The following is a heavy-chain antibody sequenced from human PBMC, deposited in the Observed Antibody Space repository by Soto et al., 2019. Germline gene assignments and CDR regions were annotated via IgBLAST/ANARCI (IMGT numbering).Heavy chain of an antibody. D-gene: IGHD3-10*01. CDR3: AKEIWFGELSRQEYYFDY. CDR2: ISGSGGST. V-gene: IGHV3-23*01. J-gene: IGHJ4*02. CDR1: GFTFSSYA. Sequence: GGSLRLSCAASGFTFSSYAMSWVRQAPGKGLEWVSAISGSGGSTYYADSVKGRFTISRDNSKNTLYLQMNSLRAEDTAVYYCAKEIWFGELSRQEYYFDYWGQGTLVTVSS.